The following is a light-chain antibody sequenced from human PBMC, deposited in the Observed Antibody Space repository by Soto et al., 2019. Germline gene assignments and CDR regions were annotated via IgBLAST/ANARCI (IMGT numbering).Light chain of an antibody. V-gene: IGKV1-39*01. CDR2: ASS. Sequence: DIQMTQSPSSLSASVGDRVTITCRASHSINNYLNWYQQKPGKAPKLLIYASSTLHSGVPSRFRGSASGTDFTLTLSSLQPEDFATYFCQQSYITPLTFGGGTKVEIK. CDR3: QQSYITPLT. CDR1: HSINNY. J-gene: IGKJ4*01.